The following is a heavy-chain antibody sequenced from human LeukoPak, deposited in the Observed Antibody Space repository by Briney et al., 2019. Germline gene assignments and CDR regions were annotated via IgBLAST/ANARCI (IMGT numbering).Heavy chain of an antibody. CDR2: INPNSGGT. Sequence: ASVKVSCKASGYTFTSYDINWVRQATGQGLEWMGWINPNSGGTNYAQKFQGRVTMTRDTSISTAYMELSRLRSDDTAVYYCASARDGYNFVYWGQGTLVTVSS. CDR3: ASARDGYNFVY. CDR1: GYTFTSYD. D-gene: IGHD5-24*01. V-gene: IGHV1-2*02. J-gene: IGHJ4*02.